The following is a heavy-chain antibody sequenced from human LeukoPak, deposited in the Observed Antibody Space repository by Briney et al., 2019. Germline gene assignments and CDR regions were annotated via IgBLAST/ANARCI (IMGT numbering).Heavy chain of an antibody. J-gene: IGHJ2*01. D-gene: IGHD1-26*01. V-gene: IGHV3-23*01. CDR1: GFTFSSYA. CDR2: ISGSGGST. Sequence: PGGSLRLSCAASGFTFSSYAMSWVRQAPGKGLEWVSAISGSGGSTYYADSVKGRFTISRDNSKNTLYLQMNSLRAEDTAVYYCARDGGGSSFNWYFDLWGRGTLVTVSS. CDR3: ARDGGGSSFNWYFDL.